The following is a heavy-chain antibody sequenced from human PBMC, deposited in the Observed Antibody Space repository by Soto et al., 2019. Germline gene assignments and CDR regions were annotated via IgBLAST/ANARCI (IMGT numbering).Heavy chain of an antibody. V-gene: IGHV4-34*01. CDR1: GGSFSGYY. J-gene: IGHJ4*02. D-gene: IGHD3-10*01. CDR3: ARGLYGSGSYYTGLFDY. Sequence: PSETLSLTCAVYGGSFSGYYWSWIRQPPGKGLEWIGEINHSGSTNYNPSLKSRVTISVDTSKNQFSLKLSSVTAADTAVYYCARGLYGSGSYYTGLFDYWGQGTLVTVPS. CDR2: INHSGST.